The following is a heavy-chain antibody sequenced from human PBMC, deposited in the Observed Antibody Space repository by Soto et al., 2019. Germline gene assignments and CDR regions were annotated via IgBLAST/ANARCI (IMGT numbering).Heavy chain of an antibody. Sequence: QVQLLQSGTEVKKPGASVTVSCKPSGNALPRHGISWVRQAPGQGPEWMGWISGFNGNTVYAQKVQGRVSMTTDTSTNTAYMELRSLTSADTAVYYCATTGEDWDFELGGRGTLVTVSS. V-gene: IGHV1-18*04. D-gene: IGHD1-1*01. CDR2: ISGFNGNT. J-gene: IGHJ2*01. CDR3: ATTGEDWDFEL. CDR1: GNALPRHG.